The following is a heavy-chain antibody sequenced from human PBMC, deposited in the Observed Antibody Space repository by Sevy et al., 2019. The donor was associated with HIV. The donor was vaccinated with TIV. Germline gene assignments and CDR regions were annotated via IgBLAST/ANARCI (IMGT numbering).Heavy chain of an antibody. D-gene: IGHD6-13*01. CDR3: AKLPTMAAARDDY. Sequence: GGSLRLSCAASGFIFSDYYMSWIRQAPGKELEWVSYISSSSSNKFYADSVKGRFTISRDNSKNSLYLQMSSLRAEDTAVYFCAKLPTMAAARDDYWGLGILVTVSS. V-gene: IGHV3-11*01. CDR1: GFIFSDYY. J-gene: IGHJ4*02. CDR2: ISSSSSNK.